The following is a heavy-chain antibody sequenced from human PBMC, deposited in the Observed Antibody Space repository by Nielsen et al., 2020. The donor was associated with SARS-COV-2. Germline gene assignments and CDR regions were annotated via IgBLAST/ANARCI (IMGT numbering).Heavy chain of an antibody. Sequence: GGSLRLSCAASGFTFDDYAMHWVRHAPGKGLEWVSGISWNSGSIGYADSVKGRFTISRDNAKNSLYLQMNSLRAEDTALYYCAKDSGGDSLFDYWGQGTLVTVSS. V-gene: IGHV3-9*01. J-gene: IGHJ4*02. CDR2: ISWNSGSI. CDR1: GFTFDDYA. CDR3: AKDSGGDSLFDY. D-gene: IGHD2-21*02.